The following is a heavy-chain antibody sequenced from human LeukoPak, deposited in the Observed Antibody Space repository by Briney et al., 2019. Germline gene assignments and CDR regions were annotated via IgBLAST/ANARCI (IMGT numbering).Heavy chain of an antibody. V-gene: IGHV1-18*04. CDR3: ARAPTMGGWYYFDY. CDR1: GYTFTSYW. CDR2: ISAYNGNT. Sequence: GESLKISCKGSGYTFTSYWIAWVRQAPGQGLEWMGWISAYNGNTNYAQKLQGRVTMTTDTSTSTAYMELRSLRSDDTAVYYCARAPTMGGWYYFDYWGQGTLVTVSS. J-gene: IGHJ4*02. D-gene: IGHD6-19*01.